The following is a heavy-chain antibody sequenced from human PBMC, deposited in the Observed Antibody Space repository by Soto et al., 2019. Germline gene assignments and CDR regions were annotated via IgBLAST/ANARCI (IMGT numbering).Heavy chain of an antibody. J-gene: IGHJ6*02. CDR3: ARVDTAMVTSYSYYGMDV. Sequence: EVQLVESGGGLVQPGGSLRLSCAASGFTFSSYWMHWVRQAPGKGLVWVSRINSDGSSTSYADSLEGRFTISRDNAKNTLYLQMNSLRAEDTAVYYCARVDTAMVTSYSYYGMDVWGQGTTVTVSS. CDR2: INSDGSST. D-gene: IGHD5-18*01. V-gene: IGHV3-74*01. CDR1: GFTFSSYW.